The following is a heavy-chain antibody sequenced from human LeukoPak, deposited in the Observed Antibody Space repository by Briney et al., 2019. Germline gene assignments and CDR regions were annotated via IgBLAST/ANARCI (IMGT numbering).Heavy chain of an antibody. CDR1: GFTFTNAW. CDR2: FKSKTDGGTT. CDR3: TTDYYGSGSYPDAFDI. V-gene: IGHV3-15*01. Sequence: PGGSLRLSCAASGFTFTNAWMSWVRQAPGKGLEWVGRFKSKTDGGTTDYAAPLKGRFTFSRDDSKNTLYLQMHSLKTEDTAVYYCTTDYYGSGSYPDAFDIWGRGTMVTVSS. D-gene: IGHD3-10*01. J-gene: IGHJ3*02.